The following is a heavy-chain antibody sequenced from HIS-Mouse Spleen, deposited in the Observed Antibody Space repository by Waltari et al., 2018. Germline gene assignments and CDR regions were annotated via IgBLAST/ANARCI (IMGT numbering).Heavy chain of an antibody. V-gene: IGHV5-51*03. CDR2: IYPGDSDT. D-gene: IGHD6-13*01. CDR1: GYCFTSYL. J-gene: IGHJ1*01. CDR3: ARLRYSSSWLEYFQH. Sequence: EVQLVQSGAEVKKPGESLKISCKGSGYCFTSYLIGRVAQAPGKGLEWMGIIYPGDSDTRYSPSFQGQVTISADKSISTAYLQWSSLKASDTAMYYCARLRYSSSWLEYFQHWGQGTLVTVSS.